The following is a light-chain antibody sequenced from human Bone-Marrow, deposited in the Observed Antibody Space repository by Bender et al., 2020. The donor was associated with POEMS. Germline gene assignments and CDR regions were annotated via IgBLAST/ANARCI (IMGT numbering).Light chain of an antibody. CDR1: NLGDKY. Sequence: SYEVTQPPSVSVSPGQTASITCSGDNLGDKYVCWYQQKAGQSPVLVIYQDIKRPSGIPDRFFGSNSGNTATLTISGIQAMDEADYYCQTWDSSAVAFGGGTKVTVV. V-gene: IGLV3-1*01. CDR2: QDI. J-gene: IGLJ2*01. CDR3: QTWDSSAVA.